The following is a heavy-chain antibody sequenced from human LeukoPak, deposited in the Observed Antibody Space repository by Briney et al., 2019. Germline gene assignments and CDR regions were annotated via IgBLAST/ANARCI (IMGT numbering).Heavy chain of an antibody. CDR1: GYTFIDYF. V-gene: IGHV1-2*02. Sequence: ASVKVSCKASGYTFIDYFVHWVRQAPGQGLEWIGWINPKSGGANYAQNFQGRVSMTRDTSISAAYLEVSGLRSDDTAVYYCARALRTDILTTDYWGQGTLVTVSS. J-gene: IGHJ4*02. D-gene: IGHD3-9*01. CDR2: INPKSGGA. CDR3: ARALRTDILTTDY.